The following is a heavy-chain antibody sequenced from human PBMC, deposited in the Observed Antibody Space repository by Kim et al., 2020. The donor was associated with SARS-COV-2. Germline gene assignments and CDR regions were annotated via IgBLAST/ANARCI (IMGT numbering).Heavy chain of an antibody. Sequence: GSEKNYVDSVKGRFTISRDNAKNSLYLQMSSLRAEDTAVYYCGRGIAVGFWGQGTRVTVSS. CDR2: GSEK. CDR3: GRGIAVGF. D-gene: IGHD2-15*01. V-gene: IGHV3-7*01. J-gene: IGHJ4*02.